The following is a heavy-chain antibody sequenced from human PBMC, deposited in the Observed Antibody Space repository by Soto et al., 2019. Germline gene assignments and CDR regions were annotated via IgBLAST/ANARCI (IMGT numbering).Heavy chain of an antibody. Sequence: PGGSLRLSCAASGFTFSTYAMAWVRQAPGKGLEWVSGVSASGLNTDYADPVKGRFTISRDNADNSLYLHMDSLRVEDTAVYYCARLVLHDYDNSGFWIYWGQGAPVTVSS. J-gene: IGHJ4*02. CDR1: GFTFSTYA. CDR2: VSASGLNT. CDR3: ARLVLHDYDNSGFWIY. V-gene: IGHV3-23*01. D-gene: IGHD3-22*01.